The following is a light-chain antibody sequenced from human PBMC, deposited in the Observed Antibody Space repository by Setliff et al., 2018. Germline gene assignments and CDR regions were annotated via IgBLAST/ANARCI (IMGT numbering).Light chain of an antibody. CDR3: QQSYSSCT. V-gene: IGKV1-13*02. Sequence: IQLTQSPPSLSASVGDRVTITCRASQGIRSGLAWYQQKPGKSPNLLIFESSLESGVPSRFSGGGSGTDFTLTISSLQPEDFATYYCQQSYSSCTFGQGTRLEIK. J-gene: IGKJ5*01. CDR1: QGIRSG. CDR2: ES.